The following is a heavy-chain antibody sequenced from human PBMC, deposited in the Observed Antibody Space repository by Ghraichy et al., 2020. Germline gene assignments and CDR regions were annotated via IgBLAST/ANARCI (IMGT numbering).Heavy chain of an antibody. J-gene: IGHJ3*02. V-gene: IGHV1-69*13. CDR1: GGTFSSYA. CDR3: ARDKPAAAAGTGAFDI. CDR2: IIPIFGTA. Sequence: SVKVSCKASGGTFSSYAISWVRQAPGQGLEWMGGIIPIFGTANYAQKFQGRVPITADESTSTAYMELSSLRSEDTAVYYCARDKPAAAAGTGAFDIWGQGTMVTVSS. D-gene: IGHD6-13*01.